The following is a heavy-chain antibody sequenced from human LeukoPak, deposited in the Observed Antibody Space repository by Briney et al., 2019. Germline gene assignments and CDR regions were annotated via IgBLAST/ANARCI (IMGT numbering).Heavy chain of an antibody. D-gene: IGHD6-25*01. CDR3: ARDRGRYMDV. V-gene: IGHV3-13*01. CDR1: GFTFSNYD. CDR2: IGTAGDI. Sequence: PGGSLRLSCAASGFTFSNYDMHWVRRATGKGLEWVSGIGTAGDIYYPGSVKGRFTISRENAKNSLYLQMNSPRAGDTAVYYCARDRGRYMDVWGKGTTVTISS. J-gene: IGHJ6*03.